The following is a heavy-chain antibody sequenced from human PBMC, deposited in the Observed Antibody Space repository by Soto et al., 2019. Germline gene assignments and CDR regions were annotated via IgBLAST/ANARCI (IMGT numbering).Heavy chain of an antibody. D-gene: IGHD1-26*01. CDR1: GYSFTSYW. CDR2: IDPSDSYT. CDR3: ARLLDINSWPLDF. J-gene: IGHJ4*02. Sequence: GESLKISCXGSGYSFTSYWISWVRQMPGKGLEWMGRIDPSDSYTNYSPSFQGHVTISADKSISTAYLQWSSLKASDTAIYYCARLLDINSWPLDFWGQGTLVTVSS. V-gene: IGHV5-10-1*01.